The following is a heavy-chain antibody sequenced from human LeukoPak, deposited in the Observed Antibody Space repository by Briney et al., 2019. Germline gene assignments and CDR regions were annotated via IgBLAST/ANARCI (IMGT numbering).Heavy chain of an antibody. Sequence: ASVKVSCKASGGTFSSYAISWVRQAPGQGLEWMGGIIPIFGTANYAQKFQGRVTITADESTSTAYMELSSLRSEDTAVYYCARGGQLWFRATRLDYWGQGTLSPSPQ. V-gene: IGHV1-69*01. CDR1: GGTFSSYA. D-gene: IGHD5-18*01. J-gene: IGHJ4*02. CDR3: ARGGQLWFRATRLDY. CDR2: IIPIFGTA.